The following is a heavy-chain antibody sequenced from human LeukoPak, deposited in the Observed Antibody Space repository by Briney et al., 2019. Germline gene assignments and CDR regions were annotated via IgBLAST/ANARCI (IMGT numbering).Heavy chain of an antibody. CDR1: AFTFSSYG. D-gene: IGHD2/OR15-2a*01. CDR2: IKPDGSNK. Sequence: PGGSLRLSCAASAFTFSSYGMHWVRQAPGKGLEWVALIKPDGSNKYYADSVKGRFTISRDNSKNTLHLQMNSLRAEDTAVYYCARSRAFDYWGQGTLVTVSS. CDR3: ARSRAFDY. J-gene: IGHJ4*02. V-gene: IGHV3-30*02.